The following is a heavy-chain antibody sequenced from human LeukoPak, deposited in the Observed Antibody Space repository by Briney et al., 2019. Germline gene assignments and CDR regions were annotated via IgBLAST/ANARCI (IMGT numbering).Heavy chain of an antibody. D-gene: IGHD3-10*01. CDR1: GFTFSSYS. V-gene: IGHV3-48*04. CDR2: ISSSGSTI. CDR3: ARDGLGAPHYYYYGMDV. J-gene: IGHJ6*04. Sequence: PGGSLRLSCAASGFTFSSYSMNWVRQAPGKGLEWVSYISSSGSTIYYADSVKGRFTIPRDNAKNSLYLQMNSLRAEDTAVYYCARDGLGAPHYYYYGMDVWGKGTTVTVSS.